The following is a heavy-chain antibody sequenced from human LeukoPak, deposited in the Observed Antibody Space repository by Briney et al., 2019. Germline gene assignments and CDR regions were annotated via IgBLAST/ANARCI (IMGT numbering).Heavy chain of an antibody. D-gene: IGHD5-18*01. CDR2: LYIGGNT. J-gene: IGHJ4*02. Sequence: GGSLRLSCAASGLTVNNNYMTWVRQAPGKGLEGVSALYIGGNTYYADSVRGRFTISRDNSKNTLYLQMNSLRAEDTAIYYCMTAAGYNFGQYWGQGTLVTVSS. V-gene: IGHV3-53*01. CDR1: GLTVNNNY. CDR3: MTAAGYNFGQY.